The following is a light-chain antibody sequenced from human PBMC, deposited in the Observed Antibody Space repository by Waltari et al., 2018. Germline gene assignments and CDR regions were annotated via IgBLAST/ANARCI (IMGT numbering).Light chain of an antibody. CDR2: AAY. J-gene: IGKJ2*01. V-gene: IGKV1-39*01. Sequence: DIQMTQSQSALSASVGERVTITCRASQSIRSYLNWYQQKPGKAPKLLIYAAYSLQSGVPSRFSGSGSGTDFTLTISSLQPEDFATYYCQQSYSTPYTFGQGTELEIK. CDR1: QSIRSY. CDR3: QQSYSTPYT.